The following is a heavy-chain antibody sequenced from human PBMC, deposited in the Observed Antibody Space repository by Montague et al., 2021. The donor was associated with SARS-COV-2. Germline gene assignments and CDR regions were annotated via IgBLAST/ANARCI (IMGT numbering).Heavy chain of an antibody. Sequence: SETLSLTCTVSGGSISSSSYYWGWIRQPPGKGLEWIGSIYYSESTYYNPSLKSRVTISVDTSKNQFSLKLSSVTAADTAVYYCARLKAPYCSSTSCYSASWFDPWGRGTLVTASS. D-gene: IGHD2-2*01. CDR3: ARLKAPYCSSTSCYSASWFDP. J-gene: IGHJ5*01. CDR2: IYYSEST. CDR1: GGSISSSSYY. V-gene: IGHV4-39*01.